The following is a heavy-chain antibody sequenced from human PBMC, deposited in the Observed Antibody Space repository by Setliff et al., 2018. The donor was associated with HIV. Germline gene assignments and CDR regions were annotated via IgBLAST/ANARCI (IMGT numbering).Heavy chain of an antibody. CDR1: DDSFSTSDYW. CDR2: IYHDGRT. V-gene: IGHV4-39*01. CDR3: ASANWNYLGYWFDP. D-gene: IGHD1-7*01. Sequence: SETLSLTCTVSDDSFSTSDYWWAWVRQPPGKGLEWIGSIYHDGRTYYSPSLKSRVTISVDTSKNRFSLKLSSVTATDTAMYYCASANWNYLGYWFDPWGQGTLVTVSS. J-gene: IGHJ5*02.